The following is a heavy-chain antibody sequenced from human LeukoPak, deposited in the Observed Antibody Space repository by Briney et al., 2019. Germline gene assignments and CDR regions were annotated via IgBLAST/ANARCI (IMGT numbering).Heavy chain of an antibody. J-gene: IGHJ3*02. Sequence: GRSLRLSCAASGFTFSSYAMHWVRQAPGKGLEWVAVISYDGSNKYYADSVKGRFTISRDNSKNTLYLQMNSLRAEDTALYYCAKDLRDGYNLDAFDIWGQGTMVTVSS. V-gene: IGHV3-30-3*01. CDR3: AKDLRDGYNLDAFDI. CDR2: ISYDGSNK. D-gene: IGHD5-24*01. CDR1: GFTFSSYA.